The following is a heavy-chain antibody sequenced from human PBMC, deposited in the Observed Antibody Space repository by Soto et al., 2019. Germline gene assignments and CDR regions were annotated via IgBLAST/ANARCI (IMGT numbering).Heavy chain of an antibody. Sequence: LRLSCAASGLSVSDKYMSWVRQAPGKGLEWVSLTYTGGNSYFADFVKGRFIVSRDISKNTLFLHMNSLAAEDTAVYYCAREGYAYGLDFWGQGSLVTVSS. CDR3: AREGYAYGLDF. D-gene: IGHD3-10*01. V-gene: IGHV3-53*01. CDR1: GLSVSDKY. J-gene: IGHJ4*02. CDR2: TYTGGNS.